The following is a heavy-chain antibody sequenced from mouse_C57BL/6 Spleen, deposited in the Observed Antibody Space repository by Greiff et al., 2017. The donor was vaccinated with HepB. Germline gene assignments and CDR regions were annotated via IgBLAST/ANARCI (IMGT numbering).Heavy chain of an antibody. D-gene: IGHD2-1*01. CDR1: GYTFTSYW. V-gene: IGHV1-53*01. J-gene: IGHJ4*01. Sequence: QVQLQQPGPELVKPGASVKLSCKASGYTFTSYWMHWVKQRPGQGLEWIGNINPSNGGTNYNEKFKSKATLTVDKSSSTAYMQLSSLTSEDSAVYYCARNGIYYGIYYAMDYWGQGTSVTVSS. CDR2: INPSNGGT. CDR3: ARNGIYYGIYYAMDY.